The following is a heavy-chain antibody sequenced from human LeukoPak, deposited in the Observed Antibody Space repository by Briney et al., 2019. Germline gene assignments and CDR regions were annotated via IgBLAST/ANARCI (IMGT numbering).Heavy chain of an antibody. D-gene: IGHD1-26*01. V-gene: IGHV3-23*01. CDR3: AKMSKLLPASGMDV. J-gene: IGHJ6*02. Sequence: GGSLRLSCGASGFTFSSYAVSWVRHAPGKGLEWGSSITGSATTTYHAASVKCRFTITRANSESTMYLRMNSLRAEDAAVYYCAKMSKLLPASGMDVWGQGTTVTVSS. CDR1: GFTFSSYA. CDR2: ITGSATTT.